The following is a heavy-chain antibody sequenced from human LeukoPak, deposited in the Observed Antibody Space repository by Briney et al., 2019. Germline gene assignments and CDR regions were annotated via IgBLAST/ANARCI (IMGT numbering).Heavy chain of an antibody. D-gene: IGHD3-22*01. CDR2: ISGSGGTT. J-gene: IGHJ4*02. CDR1: GFTFNNYA. V-gene: IGHV3-23*01. Sequence: PGGSLRLSCAASGFTFNNYAMSWVRQAPGKGLEWVSTISGSGGTTYCADSVKGRFTISRDNSKNTLYLQMNTLRAEDTAVYYCAKGGSSGYYNHFDYWGQGTLVTVSS. CDR3: AKGGSSGYYNHFDY.